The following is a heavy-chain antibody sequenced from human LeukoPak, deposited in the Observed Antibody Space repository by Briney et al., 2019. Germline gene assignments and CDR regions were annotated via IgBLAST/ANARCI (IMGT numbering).Heavy chain of an antibody. Sequence: PSETLSLTCAVSGGSISSGGYSWSWIRQPPGKGLEWIGYIYYSGSTYYNPSLKSRVTISVDTSKNQFSLKLSSVTAADTAVYYCARDLVGKSTWGQGTLVTVSS. CDR2: IYYSGST. J-gene: IGHJ5*02. V-gene: IGHV4-30-4*07. CDR1: GGSISSGGYS. CDR3: ARDLVGKST. D-gene: IGHD1-14*01.